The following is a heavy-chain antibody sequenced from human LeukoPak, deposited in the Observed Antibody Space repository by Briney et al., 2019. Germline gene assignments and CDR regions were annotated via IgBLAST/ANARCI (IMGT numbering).Heavy chain of an antibody. Sequence: PGGSLRLSCAASGFTFEDYPMHWFRQPPGKGLEGVSGISWNSGSIGYADPVKGRFTISRDNAKNSLYLQMNSLRAEDTALYYCAKSQYGSGSEDAFDIWGQGTMVTVSS. CDR2: ISWNSGSI. V-gene: IGHV3-9*01. J-gene: IGHJ3*02. D-gene: IGHD3-10*01. CDR1: GFTFEDYP. CDR3: AKSQYGSGSEDAFDI.